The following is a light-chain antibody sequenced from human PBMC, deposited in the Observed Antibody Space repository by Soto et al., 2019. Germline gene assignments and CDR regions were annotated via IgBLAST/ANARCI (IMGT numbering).Light chain of an antibody. CDR3: QQSYTIPIT. J-gene: IGKJ5*01. CDR1: QSISSY. V-gene: IGKV1-39*01. CDR2: GAS. Sequence: DIKMTQSPSSLSASVGDRVTVTCRASQSISSYLNWYQQRLGKAPKVLIYGASTLQSGVPSRFSGSGSGTEFTLTISSLQPEDFATYYCQQSYTIPITFGQGTRLEIK.